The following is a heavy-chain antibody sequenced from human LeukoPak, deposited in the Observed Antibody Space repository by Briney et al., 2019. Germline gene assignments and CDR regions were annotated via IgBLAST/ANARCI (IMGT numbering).Heavy chain of an antibody. CDR2: IYHSGSA. Sequence: SETLSLTCSVSRYSISSGYYWAWIRQPPGKRLEWIGSIYHSGSAYYNASLKSRVTTSVDTSKNQFSLELPSVTAADTAVYYCASRSGSYYSSWFDPWGQGTLVTVSS. CDR1: RYSISSGYY. D-gene: IGHD3-10*01. V-gene: IGHV4-38-2*02. J-gene: IGHJ5*02. CDR3: ASRSGSYYSSWFDP.